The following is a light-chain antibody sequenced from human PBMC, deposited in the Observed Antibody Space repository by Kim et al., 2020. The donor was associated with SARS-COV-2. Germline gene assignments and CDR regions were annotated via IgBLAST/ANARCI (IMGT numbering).Light chain of an antibody. V-gene: IGLV1-40*01. J-gene: IGLJ3*02. CDR3: QSYDSSLSGRV. Sequence: RVTISCTESSSNIGAGYDGRWYQQLPGTAPKLLIYGNGNRPSGVPDRFSGSKSGTSASLAITGLQAEDEADYYCQSYDSSLSGRVFGGGTQLTVL. CDR1: SSNIGAGYD. CDR2: GNG.